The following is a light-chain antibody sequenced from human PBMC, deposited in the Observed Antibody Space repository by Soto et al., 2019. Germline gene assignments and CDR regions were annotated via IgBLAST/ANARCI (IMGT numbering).Light chain of an antibody. V-gene: IGKV3-20*01. CDR3: QQYGKLPIT. CDR2: GAS. CDR1: QSVTSSY. J-gene: IGKJ5*01. Sequence: EIVLTQSPCTLSLSPGEGASLSFMASQSVTSSYLTWYQQKPGQAPRLLIYGASTRAAGIPARFSGSGSGTDFTLTISSLEPEDFAVYYCQQYGKLPITFGQGTRLEIK.